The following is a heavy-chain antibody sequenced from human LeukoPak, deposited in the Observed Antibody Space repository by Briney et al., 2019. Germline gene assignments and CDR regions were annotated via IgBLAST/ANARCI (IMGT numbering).Heavy chain of an antibody. CDR1: GGSISSYY. CDR3: AGSAEYSYGYDAFDI. Sequence: SETLSLTCTVSGGSISSYYWSWIRQPPGKGLEWIGYIYYSGSTNYNPPLKSRVTISVDTSKNQFSLKLSSVTAADTAVYYCAGSAEYSYGYDAFDIWGQGTMVTVSS. CDR2: IYYSGST. J-gene: IGHJ3*02. D-gene: IGHD5-18*01. V-gene: IGHV4-59*01.